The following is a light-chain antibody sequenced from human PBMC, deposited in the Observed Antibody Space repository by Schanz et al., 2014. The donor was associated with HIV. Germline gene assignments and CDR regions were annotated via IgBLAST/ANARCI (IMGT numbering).Light chain of an antibody. J-gene: IGKJ5*01. V-gene: IGKV3-20*01. CDR1: QSVSSSF. CDR3: QQYGSSRT. CDR2: AAS. Sequence: EIVMTQSPATLSVSPGERATLSCRASQSVSSSFLAWYQQKPGQAPRLLIYAASTRVTGVPARFSGSGSGTEFTLTISRLEPEDFAVYYCQQYGSSRTFGQGTRVEIK.